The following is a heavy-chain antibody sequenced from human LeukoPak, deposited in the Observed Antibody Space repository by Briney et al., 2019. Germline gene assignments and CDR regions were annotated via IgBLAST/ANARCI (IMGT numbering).Heavy chain of an antibody. J-gene: IGHJ2*01. CDR2: IIPIFGTA. CDR3: AREAVAGTAGHWYFDL. D-gene: IGHD6-19*01. CDR1: GGTFSSYA. Sequence: SVTVSCKASGGTFSSYAISWVRQAPGQGLEWMGGIIPIFGTANYAQKFQGRVTITADESTSTAYMELSSLRSEDTAVYYCAREAVAGTAGHWYFDLWGRGTLVTVSS. V-gene: IGHV1-69*13.